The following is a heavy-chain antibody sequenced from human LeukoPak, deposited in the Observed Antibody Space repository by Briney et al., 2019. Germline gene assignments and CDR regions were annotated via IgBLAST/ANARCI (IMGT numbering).Heavy chain of an antibody. D-gene: IGHD6-19*01. CDR1: GFTFSSYA. J-gene: IGHJ4*02. V-gene: IGHV3-30-3*01. CDR3: ARESSSGWYGAFDY. Sequence: GGSLRLSCAASGFTFSSYAMHWVRQAPGKGLEWVAVISYDGSNEYYADSVKGRFTISRDNSKNTLYLQMNSLRAEDTAVYYCARESSSGWYGAFDYWGQGTLVTVSS. CDR2: ISYDGSNE.